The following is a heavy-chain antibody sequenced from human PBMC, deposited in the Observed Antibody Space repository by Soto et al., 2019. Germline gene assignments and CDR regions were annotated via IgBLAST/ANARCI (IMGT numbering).Heavy chain of an antibody. V-gene: IGHV3-23*01. J-gene: IGHJ4*02. Sequence: EVRLLESGGGLVQPGGSLRLSCAASGFTFSVYAMSWVRQAPGKGLEWVSGISGSGDSTHYADSVKGRFTVSRDNSKSMLYLQANRLRDEDAAISYCAKALYGGFTYWGQGTRVTVSS. CDR2: ISGSGDST. CDR1: GFTFSVYA. D-gene: IGHD3-10*01. CDR3: AKALYGGFTY.